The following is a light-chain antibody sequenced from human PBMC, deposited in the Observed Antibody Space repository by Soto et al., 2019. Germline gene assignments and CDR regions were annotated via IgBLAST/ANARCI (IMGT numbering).Light chain of an antibody. J-gene: IGKJ5*01. V-gene: IGKV3-20*01. CDR2: DAS. Sequence: EIVMTQSPATLSVSPGGRATLSCRASQSVRSYLAWYQHKHGQAPRLLIYDASNRATGIPARFSGSGSGTDFTLTITRLEPEDFAVYYCQHYGTSPLVTFGQGTRLEIK. CDR1: QSVRSY. CDR3: QHYGTSPLVT.